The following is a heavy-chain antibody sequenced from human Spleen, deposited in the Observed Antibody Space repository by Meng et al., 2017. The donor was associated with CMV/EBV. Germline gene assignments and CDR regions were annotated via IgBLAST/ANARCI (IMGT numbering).Heavy chain of an antibody. V-gene: IGHV3-30-3*01. D-gene: IGHD3-10*01. Sequence: GESLKISCAASGFTFNSYAVHWVRQAPGKAPEWVAVISYDGNNDYHADSVKGRFTISRDNSRNTLFLQMNSLRAEDTAVYHCARDGGSGSAYNRGTSRRYLFYFDYWGQGTLVTVSS. J-gene: IGHJ4*02. CDR3: ARDGGSGSAYNRGTSRRYLFYFDY. CDR1: GFTFNSYA. CDR2: ISYDGNND.